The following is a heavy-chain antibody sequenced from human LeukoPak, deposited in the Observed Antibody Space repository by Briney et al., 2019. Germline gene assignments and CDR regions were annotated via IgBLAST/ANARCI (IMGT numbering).Heavy chain of an antibody. CDR1: GFTFSSYA. CDR3: AKDRDGYNLGYAY. D-gene: IGHD5-24*01. V-gene: IGHV3-23*01. Sequence: GGSLRLSCAASGFTFSSYAMSWVRQAPGKGLEWVSAISGSGGSTYYADSVKGRLTISRDNSKNTLYLQMNSLRAEDTAIYYCAKDRDGYNLGYAYWGQGTLVTVSS. J-gene: IGHJ4*02. CDR2: ISGSGGST.